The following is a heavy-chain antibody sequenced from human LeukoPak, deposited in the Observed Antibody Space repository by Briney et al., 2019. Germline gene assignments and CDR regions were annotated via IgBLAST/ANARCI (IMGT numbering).Heavy chain of an antibody. V-gene: IGHV3-74*01. CDR2: ISTDGTTT. CDR3: ARSLGYSSGG. J-gene: IGHJ4*02. CDR1: GFPFRSHW. Sequence: GGSLRLSCAASGFPFRSHWMHWVRQVPGKGLVWVSHISTDGTTTNYADSVKGRFTISRDNAKDTLYLQLNSLRAEDSAIYYCARSLGYSSGGWGQGTLVTVSS. D-gene: IGHD2-15*01.